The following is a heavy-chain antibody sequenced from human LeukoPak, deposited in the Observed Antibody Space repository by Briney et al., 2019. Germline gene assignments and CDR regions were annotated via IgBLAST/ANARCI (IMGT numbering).Heavy chain of an antibody. D-gene: IGHD3-3*01. V-gene: IGHV3-23*01. CDR1: GFTFSSYA. J-gene: IGHJ5*02. CDR3: AKLWYYDFWSGPNWFDP. CDR2: ISGSGGST. Sequence: AGGPVRLSCAPSGFTFSSYAMSWVRQAPGEGLEWFSAISGSGGSTYYADSVKGRFTISRDNSKNTLYLQMNSLRAEDTAVYYCAKLWYYDFWSGPNWFDPWGQGALVTVSS.